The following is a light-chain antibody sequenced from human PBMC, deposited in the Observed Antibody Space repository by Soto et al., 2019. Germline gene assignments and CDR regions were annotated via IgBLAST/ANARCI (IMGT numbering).Light chain of an antibody. CDR3: SSYGVRYNVV. J-gene: IGLJ2*01. V-gene: IGLV2-8*01. CDR2: EVT. CDR1: SSDVGGYNY. Sequence: QYALTQPPSASGSPGQSVTISCTGTSSDVGGYNYVSWYQQHPGKAPKLMIYEVTKRPSGVPDRFSGSKSGNTASLTVSGLQAEDEADYYCSSYGVRYNVVFGGGTKLTVL.